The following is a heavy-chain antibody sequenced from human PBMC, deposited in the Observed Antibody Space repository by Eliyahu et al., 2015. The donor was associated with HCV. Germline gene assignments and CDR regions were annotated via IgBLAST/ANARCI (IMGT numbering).Heavy chain of an antibody. CDR3: TTEGGMDRGVFDY. CDR2: IKSKTDGGTT. D-gene: IGHD1-14*01. Sequence: EVQLVESGGGLVKPGGSLRLSCAASGFTFXNAWMSWVRQAPGKGLEWVGRIKSKTDGGTTDYAAPVKGRFTISRDDSKNTLYLQMNSLKTEDTAVYYCTTEGGMDRGVFDYWGQGTLVTVSS. CDR1: GFTFXNAW. V-gene: IGHV3-15*01. J-gene: IGHJ4*02.